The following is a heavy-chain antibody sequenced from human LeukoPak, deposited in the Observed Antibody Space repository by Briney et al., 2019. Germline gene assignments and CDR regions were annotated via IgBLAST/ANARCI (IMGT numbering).Heavy chain of an antibody. Sequence: PSETLSLTCAVYGGSFSSYYWSWIRQPAGKGLEWIGEINNSGSTNYNPSLKSRVTLSVDTSKNQFSLKLSSVTAADTAVYYCARGRVWRYCSGGKYYSTYFLYFGGQGNRVTVST. CDR2: INNSGST. J-gene: IGHJ4*02. CDR1: GGSFSSYY. D-gene: IGHD2-15*01. V-gene: IGHV4-34*01. CDR3: ARGRVWRYCSGGKYYSTYFLYF.